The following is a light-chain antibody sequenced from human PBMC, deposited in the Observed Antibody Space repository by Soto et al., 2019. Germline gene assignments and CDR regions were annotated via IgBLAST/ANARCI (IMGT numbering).Light chain of an antibody. Sequence: ENVLTQSPGTLSLSPGERATLSFRASQSVGINVAWYQQKPGQAPRLLIYGASNRATGIPDRFSGSGSGTDFTLTISRLEPEDFAVYYCQQYGSSPWTFGQGTKVDIK. CDR1: QSVGIN. J-gene: IGKJ1*01. CDR2: GAS. V-gene: IGKV3-20*01. CDR3: QQYGSSPWT.